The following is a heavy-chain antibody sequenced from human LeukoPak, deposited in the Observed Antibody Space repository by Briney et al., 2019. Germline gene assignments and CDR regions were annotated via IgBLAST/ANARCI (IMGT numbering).Heavy chain of an antibody. V-gene: IGHV4-39*07. J-gene: IGHJ4*02. CDR1: GGSISNSNYY. D-gene: IGHD3-22*01. CDR2: IYYSGTT. Sequence: SETLSLTCTVSGGSISNSNYYWGWIRQPPGKGLEWIGSIYYSGTTYYNPSLKSRVTISVDTSKNQFSLKLSSVTAADTAVYYCARDYAYDSSGDFDYWGQGTLVTVSS. CDR3: ARDYAYDSSGDFDY.